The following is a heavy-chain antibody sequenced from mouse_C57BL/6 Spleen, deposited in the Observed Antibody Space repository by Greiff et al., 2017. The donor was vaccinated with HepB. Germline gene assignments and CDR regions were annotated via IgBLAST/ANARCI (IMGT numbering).Heavy chain of an antibody. CDR2: ISYDGSN. J-gene: IGHJ3*01. V-gene: IGHV3-6*01. CDR3: ARGEGLRSWFAY. D-gene: IGHD2-4*01. CDR1: GYSITSGYY. Sequence: DVKLQESGPGLVKPSQSLSLTCSVTGYSITSGYYWNWIRQFPGNKLEWMGYISYDGSNNYNPSLKTRISSTRDTSKHQCFLKLNSVTTEDTATYYCARGEGLRSWFAYWGQGTLVTVSA.